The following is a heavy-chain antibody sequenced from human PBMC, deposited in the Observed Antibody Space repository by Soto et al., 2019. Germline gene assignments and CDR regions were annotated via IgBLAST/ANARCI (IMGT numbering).Heavy chain of an antibody. CDR2: ISSSSSYI. D-gene: IGHD3-10*01. J-gene: IGHJ5*02. Sequence: GGSLRLSCAASGFTFSSYSMNWVRQAPGKGLEWVSSISSSSSYIYYADSVKGRFTISRDNAKNSLYLQMNSLRAEDTAVYYCARVFSSPMVRGVIIGDWFDPWGQGTLVTVSS. CDR1: GFTFSSYS. CDR3: ARVFSSPMVRGVIIGDWFDP. V-gene: IGHV3-21*01.